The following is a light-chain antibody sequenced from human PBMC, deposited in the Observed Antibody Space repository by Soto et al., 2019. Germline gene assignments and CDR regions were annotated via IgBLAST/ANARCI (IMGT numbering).Light chain of an antibody. J-gene: IGLJ2*01. V-gene: IGLV7-43*01. CDR2: STT. CDR1: TGPVTSDYY. CDR3: LLYDGAAVV. Sequence: QTVVPQEPSLTVSPGGTGTLTCASSTGPVTSDYYPNWFQQKPGQAPRALIYSTTKKHSWTPARFSGSLLGGKAALTLSGVQPEDEADSYCLLYDGAAVVFGGGTKVTVL.